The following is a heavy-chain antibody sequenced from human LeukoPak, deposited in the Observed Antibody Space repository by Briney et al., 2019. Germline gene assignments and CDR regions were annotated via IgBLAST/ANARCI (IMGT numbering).Heavy chain of an antibody. D-gene: IGHD1-1*01. J-gene: IGHJ3*02. CDR1: GGSISSYY. Sequence: PSETLSLTCTVSGGSISSYYWSWIRQPPGKGLEWIGYIYYSGSTNYNPSLKSRVTISVDTSKNQFSLKLSSVTAADTAVYYCARSGTTSVFALDIWGQGTMVTVSS. CDR3: ARSGTTSVFALDI. V-gene: IGHV4-59*08. CDR2: IYYSGST.